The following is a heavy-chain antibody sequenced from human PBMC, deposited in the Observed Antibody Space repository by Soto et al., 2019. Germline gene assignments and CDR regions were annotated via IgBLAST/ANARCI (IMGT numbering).Heavy chain of an antibody. CDR2: IGSSGST. CDR3: AKGFRSLEWYSLAPFDY. V-gene: IGHV3-23*01. D-gene: IGHD3-3*01. J-gene: IGHJ4*02. Sequence: GGSLRLSCVASGFTFDTYALNWVRQAPGKGLEWVSAIGSSGSTYYADSVKGRFTISRDTPKKTLYLQMNSLRVEDTAKYYCAKGFRSLEWYSLAPFDYWGQGALVTVSS. CDR1: GFTFDTYA.